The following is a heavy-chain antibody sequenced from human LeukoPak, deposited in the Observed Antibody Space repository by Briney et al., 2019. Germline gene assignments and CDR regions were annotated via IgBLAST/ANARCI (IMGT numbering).Heavy chain of an antibody. Sequence: SQTLSLTCTVSGGSISSGGYYWSWIRQPPGKGLEWIGYIYHSGSTYYNPSLKSRVTISVDRSKNQFSLKLSSVTAADTAVYYCARGAYYGSGSSRKYFQHWGQGTLVTVSS. CDR3: ARGAYYGSGSSRKYFQH. CDR2: IYHSGST. V-gene: IGHV4-30-2*01. CDR1: GGSISSGGYY. D-gene: IGHD3-10*01. J-gene: IGHJ1*01.